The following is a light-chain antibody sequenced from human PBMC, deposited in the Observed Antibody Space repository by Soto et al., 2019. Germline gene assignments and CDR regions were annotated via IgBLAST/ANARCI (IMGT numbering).Light chain of an antibody. V-gene: IGKV1-16*01. CDR3: LQYKTYPYT. J-gene: IGKJ2*01. Sequence: DIQMTQSPSSLSASVGDRVTITCRASQDISKNFAWFQQKPGKAPKSLIYDAFNLQSGVPSRFSGGGSGTDFTLTINSLQPEDFATYYCLQYKTYPYTFGLGTKLEIK. CDR1: QDISKN. CDR2: DAF.